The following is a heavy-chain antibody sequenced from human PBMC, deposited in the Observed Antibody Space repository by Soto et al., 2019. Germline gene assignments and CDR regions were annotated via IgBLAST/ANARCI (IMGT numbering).Heavy chain of an antibody. D-gene: IGHD3-10*01. CDR1: GGSISGVY. Sequence: KQSPTLSLTCTVSGGSISGVYWNWIRQSPGKGLEWIAYIYYGGSTNYNPSLKSRVTISVDTSKSQFSLTLSSVTAADAAVYYCARVVVNDHSYSIDVWGKGTTVTVSS. CDR2: IYYGGST. CDR3: ARVVVNDHSYSIDV. J-gene: IGHJ6*03. V-gene: IGHV4-59*01.